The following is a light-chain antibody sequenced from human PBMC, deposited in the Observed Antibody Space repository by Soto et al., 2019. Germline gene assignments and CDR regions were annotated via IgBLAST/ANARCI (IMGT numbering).Light chain of an antibody. Sequence: QSALTQPASVSGSPGQSITISCTGTSNDIGSYNLVSWYQQHPGKAPKFMIYEGSRRPSGVSNRFSGSKSGNTASLTISGLQAEDEADYYCCSYAGSSTSYVFGTGTKVTVL. CDR3: CSYAGSSTSYV. V-gene: IGLV2-23*01. CDR1: SNDIGSYNL. CDR2: EGS. J-gene: IGLJ1*01.